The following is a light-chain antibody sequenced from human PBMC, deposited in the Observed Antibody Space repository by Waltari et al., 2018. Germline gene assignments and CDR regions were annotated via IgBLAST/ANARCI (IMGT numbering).Light chain of an antibody. Sequence: DIVMTQSPDSLAVSLGERDTINCKSSQSVLYSSNNKNYLAWSQQKPGQPPKLLIYWASTRESGVPDRFSGSGSGTDFTLTISSLQAEDVAVYYCQQYYSTWTFGQGTKVEIK. CDR3: QQYYSTWT. V-gene: IGKV4-1*01. J-gene: IGKJ1*01. CDR2: WAS. CDR1: QSVLYSSNNKNY.